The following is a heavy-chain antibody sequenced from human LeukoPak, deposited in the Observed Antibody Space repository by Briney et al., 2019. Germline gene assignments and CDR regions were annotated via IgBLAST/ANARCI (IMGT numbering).Heavy chain of an antibody. J-gene: IGHJ4*02. CDR3: ARGPQWWLRLLIEGSYFDY. Sequence: ASVKVSCKASGYTFTGYYMHWVRQAPGHGLEWMGWINPNSGGTNYAQKFQGRVTMTRDTSISTAYMELSRLRSDDTAVYYCARGPQWWLRLLIEGSYFDYWGQGTLVTVSS. CDR1: GYTFTGYY. CDR2: INPNSGGT. V-gene: IGHV1-2*02. D-gene: IGHD5-12*01.